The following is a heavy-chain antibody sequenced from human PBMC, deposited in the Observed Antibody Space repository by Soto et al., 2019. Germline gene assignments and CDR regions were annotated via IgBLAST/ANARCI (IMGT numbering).Heavy chain of an antibody. CDR1: GGSISSGGYY. D-gene: IGHD1-20*01. CDR3: ARDIGGNNWNPNWFDS. Sequence: PSETLSLTCTVSGGSISSGGYYWSWIRQHPGKGLEWIGYIYYSGSTYYNPSLKSRVTISVDTSKNQFSLKLSSVTAADTAVYYCARDIGGNNWNPNWFDSWGRGTQVTVSS. CDR2: IYYSGST. J-gene: IGHJ5*01. V-gene: IGHV4-31*03.